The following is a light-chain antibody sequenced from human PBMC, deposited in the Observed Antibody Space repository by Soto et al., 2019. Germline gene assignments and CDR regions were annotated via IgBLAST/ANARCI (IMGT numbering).Light chain of an antibody. Sequence: VLMRESPATLSVSPGARATLAXSASQSFSGKFAWYQQHPRXAPSXXXYPXATRATGSPARLSGSGSGKEFTLTISSMQSDNSAGYDSQQSNNWTWTFGQGTKVDIK. J-gene: IGKJ1*01. CDR1: QSFSGK. CDR3: QQSNNWTWT. V-gene: IGKV3-15*01. CDR2: PXA.